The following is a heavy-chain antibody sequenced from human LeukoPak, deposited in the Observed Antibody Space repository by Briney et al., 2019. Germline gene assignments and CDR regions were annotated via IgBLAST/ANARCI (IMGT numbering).Heavy chain of an antibody. CDR3: TRGEGFCHY. J-gene: IGHJ4*02. D-gene: IGHD3-3*01. CDR2: IKSDGSRT. CDR1: GFTFSSYW. V-gene: IGHV3-74*01. Sequence: GGSLRLSCAASGFTFSSYWMHWVRQVPGKGLVRVSRIKSDGSRTSYADSVKGRFTVSRDNAKNTLYLQMDSLRVEDTAVYYCTRGEGFCHYWGQGTLVTVSS.